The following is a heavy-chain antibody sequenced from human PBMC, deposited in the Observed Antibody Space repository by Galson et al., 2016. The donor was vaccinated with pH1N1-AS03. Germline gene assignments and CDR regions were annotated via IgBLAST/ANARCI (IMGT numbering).Heavy chain of an antibody. Sequence: SLRLSCAVSGFTLSNAWMTWVRQAPGKGLEYVGRIESRAAGGTTDYAAPVKGRFSISRDDSKNNLYLQMNSLKTEDTAVYYCSVRDFDWGQGTLVTVSS. J-gene: IGHJ4*02. CDR2: IESRAAGGTT. CDR3: SVRDFD. D-gene: IGHD3-10*01. V-gene: IGHV3-15*04. CDR1: GFTLSNAW.